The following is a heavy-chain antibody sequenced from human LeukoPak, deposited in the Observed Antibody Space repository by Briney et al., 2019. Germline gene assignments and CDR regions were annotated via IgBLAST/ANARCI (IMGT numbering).Heavy chain of an antibody. CDR1: GVPISSTSYC. V-gene: IGHV4-39*07. D-gene: IGHD7-27*01. Sequence: PSETLSLTCTVSGVPISSTSYCWGWIRQPPGKGLEWIGSICFVGRTYYSPSLKSRVAISVDTSQSQFSLKLRSVTAADTAVYYCVSQLKLGIEYYKYYYMDVWGRGTTVTVSS. CDR3: VSQLKLGIEYYKYYYMDV. CDR2: ICFVGRT. J-gene: IGHJ6*03.